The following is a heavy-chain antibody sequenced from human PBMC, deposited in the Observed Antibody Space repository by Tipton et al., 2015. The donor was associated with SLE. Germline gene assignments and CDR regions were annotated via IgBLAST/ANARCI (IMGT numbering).Heavy chain of an antibody. J-gene: IGHJ4*02. V-gene: IGHV4-34*01. D-gene: IGHD3-22*01. CDR1: GGSFSGYY. CDR2: INHSGST. Sequence: TLSLTCAVYGGSFSGYYWSWIRQPPGKGLEWIGEINHSGSTNYNPSLKSRVTISVDTSKNQFSLKLSSVTAADTAVYYCARGLYDSSGYYRDWGQGTLVTVSS. CDR3: ARGLYDSSGYYRD.